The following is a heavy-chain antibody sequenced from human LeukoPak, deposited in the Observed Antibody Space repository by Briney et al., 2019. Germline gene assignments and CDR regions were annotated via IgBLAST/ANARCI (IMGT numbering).Heavy chain of an antibody. CDR1: GFTFSDYY. Sequence: NAGGSLRLSCAASGFTFSDYYMSWIRQAPGKGLEWVSYISSSGSTLYYTDSVKGRFTISRDNAKNSLYLQMNSLRAEDTAVYYCARVAPLWLSGMDVWGQGTTVTVSS. J-gene: IGHJ6*02. CDR3: ARVAPLWLSGMDV. CDR2: ISSSGSTL. V-gene: IGHV3-11*01. D-gene: IGHD5-18*01.